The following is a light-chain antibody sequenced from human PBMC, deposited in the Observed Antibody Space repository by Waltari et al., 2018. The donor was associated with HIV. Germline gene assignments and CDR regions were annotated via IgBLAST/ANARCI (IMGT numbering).Light chain of an antibody. CDR3: QSYDSSLTGSV. V-gene: IGLV1-40*01. J-gene: IGLJ2*01. Sequence: QSVLTQPPSVSGAPGQRVTISCTGSSSNIGAGYDVHWYQQVPGTAPKLLIYGNNNRPSGVPDRFSASKAGPSPSLAITGLQAEDEADYYCQSYDSSLTGSVFGGGTKLTGL. CDR1: SSNIGAGYD. CDR2: GNN.